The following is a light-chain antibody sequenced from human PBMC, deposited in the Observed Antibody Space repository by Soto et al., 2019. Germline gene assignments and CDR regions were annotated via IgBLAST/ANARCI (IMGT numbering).Light chain of an antibody. J-gene: IGKJ4*02. CDR3: QQRSDWPST. Sequence: ELVLPQSPATLALSPGARATLSCRACQSVSRYLAWYQQKPGQDPRLLIYDASNRATGIPARFSGSGSGTDFTLTISSLEPEDFAVYYCQQRSDWPSTFGGGTKVQIK. CDR2: DAS. CDR1: QSVSRY. V-gene: IGKV3-11*01.